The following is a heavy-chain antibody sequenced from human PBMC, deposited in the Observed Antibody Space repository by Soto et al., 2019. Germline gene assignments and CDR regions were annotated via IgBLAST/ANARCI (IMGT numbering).Heavy chain of an antibody. Sequence: AGGSLRLSCAASGFTFSSYWMSWVRQAPGKGLEWVANIKQDGSEKYYVDSVKGRFTISRGNAKNSLYLQMNSLRAEDTAVYYCARVDSSSWYIYYYGMDVWGQGTTVTVSS. CDR1: GFTFSSYW. CDR3: ARVDSSSWYIYYYGMDV. J-gene: IGHJ6*02. V-gene: IGHV3-7*01. CDR2: IKQDGSEK. D-gene: IGHD6-13*01.